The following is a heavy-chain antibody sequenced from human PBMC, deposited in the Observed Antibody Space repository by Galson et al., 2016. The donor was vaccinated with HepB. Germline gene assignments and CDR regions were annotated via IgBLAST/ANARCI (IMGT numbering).Heavy chain of an antibody. V-gene: IGHV1-3*01. Sequence: SVKVSCKASGYSFTTYFLHWVRQAPGQRLEWMGWINAGSGDTKYSQKFQDRVTITSDTSARTAYMEVTSLRSEDTAVYYCARSMGELYFDYWGQGTLVTDSS. CDR2: INAGSGDT. CDR3: ARSMGELYFDY. CDR1: GYSFTTYF. J-gene: IGHJ4*01. D-gene: IGHD3-16*01.